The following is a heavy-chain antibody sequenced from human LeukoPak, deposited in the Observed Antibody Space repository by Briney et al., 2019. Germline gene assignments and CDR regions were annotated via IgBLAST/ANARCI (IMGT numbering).Heavy chain of an antibody. V-gene: IGHV3-23*01. CDR3: ARDPRGSPYYFGY. Sequence: GGSLRLSCAASGFTFSSYAMNWVRQAPGKGLEWVSSISGSGARTDYADSVKGRFTISRDNSKNTLHLQMNSLRVEDAAVYYCARDPRGSPYYFGYWGQGTLVTVSS. J-gene: IGHJ4*02. D-gene: IGHD1-26*01. CDR1: GFTFSSYA. CDR2: ISGSGART.